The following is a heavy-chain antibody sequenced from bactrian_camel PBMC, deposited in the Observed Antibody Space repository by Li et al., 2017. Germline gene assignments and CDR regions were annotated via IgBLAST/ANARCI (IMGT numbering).Heavy chain of an antibody. D-gene: IGHD2*01. CDR2: INNDGGST. CDR3: AIRSDDSGSWYYLGY. CDR1: GFKFSIYD. J-gene: IGHJ4*01. V-gene: IGHV3S40*01. Sequence: DVQLVESGGALVQPGGSLRLSCVVSGFKFSIYDMNWVRQAPGQGLEWVSGINNDGGSTYYEGSVKGRFAISRDNAKNTVYLQLNSLKIEDMAMYYCAIRSDDSGSWYYLGYRGQGTQVT.